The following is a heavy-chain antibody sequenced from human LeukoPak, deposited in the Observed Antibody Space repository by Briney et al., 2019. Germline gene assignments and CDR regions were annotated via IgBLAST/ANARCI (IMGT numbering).Heavy chain of an antibody. D-gene: IGHD1-26*01. V-gene: IGHV4-39*01. Sequence: SETLSLTCTVSGGSISSSSYDWGWIRQPPGKGLEWIGSIYYSGSTYYNPSLKSRVTISVDMSKNQFSLKLSSVTAADTAVYYCARHAWRGSYYPFDYWGQGTLVTVSS. CDR3: ARHAWRGSYYPFDY. J-gene: IGHJ4*02. CDR2: IYYSGST. CDR1: GGSISSSSYD.